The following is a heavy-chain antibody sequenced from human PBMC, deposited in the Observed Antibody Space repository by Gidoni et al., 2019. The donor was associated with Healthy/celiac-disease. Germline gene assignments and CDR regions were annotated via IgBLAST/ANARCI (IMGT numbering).Heavy chain of an antibody. CDR2: INAGNGNT. CDR3: ARDWGVDPGLSKHRKPHDPDDY. Sequence: QVQLVQSGAEVKKPGASVKVSCKASGYTFTSYAMHWVRQAPGQRLEWMGWINAGNGNTKYSQKFQGRVTITRDTSASTAYMELSSLRSEDTAVYYCARDWGVDPGLSKHRKPHDPDDYWGQGTLVTVSS. D-gene: IGHD3-16*01. CDR1: GYTFTSYA. J-gene: IGHJ4*02. V-gene: IGHV1-3*01.